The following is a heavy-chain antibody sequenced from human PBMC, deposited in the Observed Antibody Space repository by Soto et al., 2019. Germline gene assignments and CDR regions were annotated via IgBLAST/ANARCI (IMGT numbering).Heavy chain of an antibody. CDR2: ISTDIGNT. J-gene: IGHJ4*02. CDR3: ARFNCISSSCYEGYFDY. Sequence: QVQLVQSGAEVKKPGASVKVSCKTCGYTFTTYGISWVRQAPGQGLEWMGWISTDIGNTNYAQKVQDRVTMTTDTSTSTAYMELRSLRSDDTAVYYCARFNCISSSCYEGYFDYWGQGTLVTVSS. V-gene: IGHV1-18*01. D-gene: IGHD2-2*01. CDR1: GYTFTTYG.